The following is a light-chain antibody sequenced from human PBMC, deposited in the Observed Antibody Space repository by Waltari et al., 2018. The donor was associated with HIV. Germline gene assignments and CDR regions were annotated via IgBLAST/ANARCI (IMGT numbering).Light chain of an antibody. V-gene: IGLV2-14*01. CDR1: TRDIGVFDY. CDR3: SSYTAANTIL. CDR2: EVS. J-gene: IGLJ2*01. Sequence: QSALTQPASVSGSLGQSITAPCTGTTRDIGVFDYVSWYQQLPDKAPTLIIYEVSNRPSGVSHRFSGSKSGNTASLTISGLQSDDESTYFCSSYTAANTILFGGGTKLTVL.